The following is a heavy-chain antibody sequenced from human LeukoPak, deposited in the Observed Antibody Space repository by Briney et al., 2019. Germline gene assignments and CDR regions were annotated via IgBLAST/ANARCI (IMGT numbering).Heavy chain of an antibody. CDR2: ITKNGENT. CDR3: AKGRRDDSFYATFDS. CDR1: GFTFDEYA. Sequence: PGGSLRLSCTASGFTFDEYAMYWVRQTPGKGLEWVSLITKNGENTYYADSVKGRFTISRDTSKNSLYLQMNNLRTEDTAFYSCAKGRRDDSFYATFDSWGQGTPVTVSS. J-gene: IGHJ4*02. V-gene: IGHV3-43*02. D-gene: IGHD2-2*01.